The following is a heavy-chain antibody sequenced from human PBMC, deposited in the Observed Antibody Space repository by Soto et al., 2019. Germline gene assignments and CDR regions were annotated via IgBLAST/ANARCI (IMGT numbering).Heavy chain of an antibody. J-gene: IGHJ6*02. V-gene: IGHV3-33*01. Sequence: QVQLVESGGGVVQPGRSLRLSCAASGFTFSSYGMHWVRKAPGKGLEWVAVIWYDGSNKYYADSVKGRFTISRDNSKNTLYLQMNSLRAEDTAVYYCAREGDYYGMVVWGQGTTVTVSS. CDR2: IWYDGSNK. CDR1: GFTFSSYG. CDR3: AREGDYYGMVV.